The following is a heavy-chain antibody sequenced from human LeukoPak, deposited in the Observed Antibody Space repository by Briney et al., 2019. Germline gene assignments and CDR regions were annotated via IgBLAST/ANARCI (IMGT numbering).Heavy chain of an antibody. Sequence: GGSLRLSCAASGFTVSNNYMSWVRQAPGKGLEWVSVIYSGGSTYYADSVKGRFTISRDNAKNSLYLQMNSLRAEDTALYYCAKDSYCSGGSCFTFDIWGQGTMVTVSS. D-gene: IGHD2-15*01. V-gene: IGHV3-53*05. CDR1: GFTVSNNY. CDR3: AKDSYCSGGSCFTFDI. CDR2: IYSGGST. J-gene: IGHJ3*02.